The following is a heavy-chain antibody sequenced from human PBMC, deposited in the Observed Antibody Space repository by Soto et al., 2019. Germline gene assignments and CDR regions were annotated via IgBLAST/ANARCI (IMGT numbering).Heavy chain of an antibody. V-gene: IGHV4-59*08. CDR3: ARGYATSWYKYYFDF. CDR2: ISYSGST. CDR1: GDSISSYY. Sequence: SETLSLTCAVSGDSISSYYWGWIRQPPGKGLEWMGYISYSGSTNYNPSLKSRVTISSDTTKNQLSLKLTSVTAADTAVYHCARGYATSWYKYYFDFWGQGALVTVSS. D-gene: IGHD6-13*01. J-gene: IGHJ4*02.